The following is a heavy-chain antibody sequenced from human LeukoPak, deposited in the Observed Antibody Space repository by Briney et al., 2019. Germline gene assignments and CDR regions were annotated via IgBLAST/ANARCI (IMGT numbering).Heavy chain of an antibody. CDR3: ARAGNRYWFDP. J-gene: IGHJ5*02. CDR2: INPSGGST. V-gene: IGHV1-46*01. CDR1: GYTFTSYY. Sequence: ASVKVSCKASGYTFTSYYMHWVRQAPGQGLEWMGIINPSGGSTSYAQKFQGRVTMTRDTSTSTVYMELSSLRSEDTAVYHCARAGNRYWFDPWGQGTLVTVSS.